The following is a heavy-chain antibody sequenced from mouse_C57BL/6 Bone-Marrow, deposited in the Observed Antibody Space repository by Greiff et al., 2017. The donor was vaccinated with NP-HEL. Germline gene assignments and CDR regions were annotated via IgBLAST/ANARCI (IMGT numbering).Heavy chain of an antibody. J-gene: IGHJ3*01. CDR3: ARIYSNFAY. CDR2: IWSGGST. CDR1: GFSLTSYG. V-gene: IGHV2-2*01. Sequence: VQLVESGPGLVQPSQSLSITCTVSGFSLTSYGVHWVRQSPGKGLEWLGVIWSGGSTDYNAAFISRLSISKDNSKSQVFFKMNSLQADDTAIYYCARIYSNFAYWGQGTLVTVSA. D-gene: IGHD2-5*01.